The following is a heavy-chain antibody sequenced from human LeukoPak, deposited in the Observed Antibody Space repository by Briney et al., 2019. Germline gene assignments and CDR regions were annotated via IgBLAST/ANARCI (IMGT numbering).Heavy chain of an antibody. Sequence: NASQTLSLTCTVSGGSISSGGYYWSWIRQHPGKGLEWIGYIYYSGSTYYNPSLKSRVTISVDTSKNQFSLKLSSVTAADTAVYYCARWGTTVTSFDYWGQGTLVTVSS. CDR2: IYYSGST. D-gene: IGHD4-17*01. CDR1: GGSISSGGYY. J-gene: IGHJ4*02. V-gene: IGHV4-31*03. CDR3: ARWGTTVTSFDY.